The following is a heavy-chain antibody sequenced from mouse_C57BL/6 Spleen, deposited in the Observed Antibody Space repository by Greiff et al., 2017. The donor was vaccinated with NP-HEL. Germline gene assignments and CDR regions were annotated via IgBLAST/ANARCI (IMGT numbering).Heavy chain of an antibody. D-gene: IGHD1-1*01. Sequence: EVKLVESGGGLVKPGGSLKLSCAASGFTFSDYGMHWVRQAPEKGLEWVAYISSGSSTIYYADTVKGRFTISRDNAKNTLFLQMTSLRSEDTAMYYCARRYYGSQYYFDYWGQGTTLTVSS. V-gene: IGHV5-17*01. CDR3: ARRYYGSQYYFDY. CDR2: ISSGSSTI. J-gene: IGHJ2*01. CDR1: GFTFSDYG.